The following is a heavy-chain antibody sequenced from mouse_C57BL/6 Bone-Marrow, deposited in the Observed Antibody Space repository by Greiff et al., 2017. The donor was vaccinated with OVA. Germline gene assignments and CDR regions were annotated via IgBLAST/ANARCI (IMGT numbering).Heavy chain of an antibody. V-gene: IGHV5-6*01. Sequence: EVQGVESGGDLVKPGGSLKLSCAASGFTFSSYGMSWVRQTPDKRLEWVATISSGGSYTYYPDSVKGRFTISRDNAKNTLYLQMSSLKSEDTAMYYCARPATVEAMDYWGQGTSVTVSS. CDR2: ISSGGSYT. CDR3: ARPATVEAMDY. CDR1: GFTFSSYG. D-gene: IGHD1-1*01. J-gene: IGHJ4*01.